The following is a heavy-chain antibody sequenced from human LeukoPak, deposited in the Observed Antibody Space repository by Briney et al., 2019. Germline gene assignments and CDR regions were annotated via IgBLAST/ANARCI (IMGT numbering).Heavy chain of an antibody. CDR1: GYTFTGYY. CDR3: AREIQILSVGAFDY. J-gene: IGHJ4*01. CDR2: INPNSGGT. V-gene: IGHV1-2*02. D-gene: IGHD1-26*01. Sequence: ASVTLSCKASGYTFTGYYMHWVRQAPGQGLEWMGWINPNSGGTNYAQKFQGRVTMTRDASINTAYMELSSLRSDDTAVYYCAREIQILSVGAFDYWGEGTLVTVSS.